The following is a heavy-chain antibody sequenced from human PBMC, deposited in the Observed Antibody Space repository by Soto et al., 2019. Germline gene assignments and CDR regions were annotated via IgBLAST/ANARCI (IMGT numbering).Heavy chain of an antibody. CDR2: ISYDGSNK. CDR3: ARVESSGYYFFDY. V-gene: IGHV3-30-3*01. J-gene: IGHJ4*02. CDR1: GFTFSSYA. D-gene: IGHD3-22*01. Sequence: QVQLVESGGGVVQPGRSLRLSCAASGFTFSSYAMHWVRQAPGKGLEWLAVISYDGSNKYYADSVKGRFTISRDNSEKSLYLQMTSLRAEDTAVYYCARVESSGYYFFDYWGQGTLVTVSS.